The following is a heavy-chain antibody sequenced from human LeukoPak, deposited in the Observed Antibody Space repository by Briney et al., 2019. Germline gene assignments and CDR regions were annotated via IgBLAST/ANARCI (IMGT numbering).Heavy chain of an antibody. CDR1: GFIFRTYG. Sequence: GGSLRLSCAASGFIFRTYGMNWARQAPGKGLEYVSGITAGGGNTYYGDSLKGRFTISRDDSKDTLFLQMNSLRVEDTAVYYCAKGMYGVGGALDYWGRGSLVTVSS. V-gene: IGHV3-23*01. CDR2: ITAGGGNT. CDR3: AKGMYGVGGALDY. D-gene: IGHD2-21*01. J-gene: IGHJ4*02.